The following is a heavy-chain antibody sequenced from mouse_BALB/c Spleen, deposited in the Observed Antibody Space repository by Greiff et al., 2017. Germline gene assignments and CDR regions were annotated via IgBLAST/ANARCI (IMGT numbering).Heavy chain of an antibody. J-gene: IGHJ4*01. CDR1: GFAFSSYD. CDR3: ARQGYYGNPYYAMDY. D-gene: IGHD2-1*01. Sequence: EVKLMESGGGLVKPGGSLKLSCAASGFAFSSYDMSWVRQTPEKRLEWVAYISSGGGSTYYPDTVKGRFTISRDNAKNTLYLQMSSLKSEDTAMYYCARQGYYGNPYYAMDYWGQGTSVTVSS. V-gene: IGHV5-12-1*01. CDR2: ISSGGGST.